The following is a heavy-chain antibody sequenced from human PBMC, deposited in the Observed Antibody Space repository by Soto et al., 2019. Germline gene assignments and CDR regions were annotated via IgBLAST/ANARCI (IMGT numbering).Heavy chain of an antibody. D-gene: IGHD3-3*01. Sequence: GGSLRLSCAASGFTFTSQAMSWVRQAPGKGLEWVAGVSKSGDGTYYTDSVKGRFSISRDNSKNTLYLQMNSLRAEDTAVYYCAKDGASYDFWSGYYTVDYWGQGTLVTVSS. CDR3: AKDGASYDFWSGYYTVDY. CDR1: GFTFTSQA. V-gene: IGHV3-23*01. J-gene: IGHJ4*02. CDR2: VSKSGDGT.